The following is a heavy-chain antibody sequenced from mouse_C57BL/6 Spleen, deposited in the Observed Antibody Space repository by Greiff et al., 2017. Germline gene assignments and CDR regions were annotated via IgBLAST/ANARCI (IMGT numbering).Heavy chain of an antibody. CDR3: ARGETSNYYDSYLDY. CDR2: IDPSDSET. Sequence: QVQLKQPGAELVRPGSSVKLSCKASGYTFTSYWMHWVKQRPIQGLEWIGNIDPSDSETHYNQKFKDKATLTVDKSSSTAYMQLSSLTSEDSAVYYCARGETSNYYDSYLDYWGQGTTLTVSS. D-gene: IGHD2-4*01. V-gene: IGHV1-52*01. CDR1: GYTFTSYW. J-gene: IGHJ2*01.